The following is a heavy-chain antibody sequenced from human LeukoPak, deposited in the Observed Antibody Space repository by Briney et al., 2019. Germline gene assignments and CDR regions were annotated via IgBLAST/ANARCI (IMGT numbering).Heavy chain of an antibody. Sequence: GGSLRLSCAASGFSISSYWMHWVRQAPGEGLEWVAGIKCDGSNKNYADSVKGRFTISRDNVNNTLHLQMNSLRAEDTAVYYCIREVQVRASASLGLWGQGTLVSVSS. CDR2: IKCDGSNK. D-gene: IGHD3-16*01. V-gene: IGHV3-74*01. J-gene: IGHJ4*01. CDR1: GFSISSYW. CDR3: IREVQVRASASLGL.